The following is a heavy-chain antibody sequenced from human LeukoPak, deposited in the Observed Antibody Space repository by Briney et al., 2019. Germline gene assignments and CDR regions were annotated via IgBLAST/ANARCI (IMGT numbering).Heavy chain of an antibody. CDR1: GYTFTGYF. D-gene: IGHD6-19*01. J-gene: IGHJ5*02. CDR2: INPNNGVT. V-gene: IGHV1-2*02. CDR3: ASSSGWYGSWFDP. Sequence: ASLKVSCKASGYTFTGYFMRWVRQAPGQGLEWMGWINPNNGVTKYAQKFQGRVTMTRDTSISTGYMELSRLTSDDTAVYYCASSSGWYGSWFDPWGQGTLVTVSS.